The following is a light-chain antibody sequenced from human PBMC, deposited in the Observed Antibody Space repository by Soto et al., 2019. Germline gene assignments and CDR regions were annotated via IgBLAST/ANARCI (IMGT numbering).Light chain of an antibody. V-gene: IGKV3-20*01. CDR1: QSVSNNY. CDR2: GAS. J-gene: IGKJ1*01. CDR3: QQYGSSGT. Sequence: IGLTLSPGTLSLSPGERATLSCRASQSVSNNYLAWYQQKPGQAPRLLIYGASNRATGIPDRFSGSGSGTDFTLTISRLEPEAFAVYYCQQYGSSGTFGQGTKVDIK.